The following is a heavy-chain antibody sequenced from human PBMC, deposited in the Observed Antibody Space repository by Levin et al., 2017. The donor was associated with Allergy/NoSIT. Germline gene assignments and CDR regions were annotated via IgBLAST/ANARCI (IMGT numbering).Heavy chain of an antibody. CDR2: ISTSSNYI. Sequence: GGSLRLSCAASGFTFSTCSMNWVRQAPGKGLEWVSSISTSSNYIYYADSVKGRFTISRDNAKNSLYLQMNSLRAEDTAVYYCARDLTFYYDSSGYYPFDLWGPGTLVTVSS. CDR1: GFTFSTCS. J-gene: IGHJ4*02. CDR3: ARDLTFYYDSSGYYPFDL. V-gene: IGHV3-21*01. D-gene: IGHD3-22*01.